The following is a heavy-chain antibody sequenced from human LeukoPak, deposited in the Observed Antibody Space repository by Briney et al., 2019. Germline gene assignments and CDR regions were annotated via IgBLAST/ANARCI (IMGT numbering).Heavy chain of an antibody. D-gene: IGHD3-9*01. CDR1: GFIFRNYA. J-gene: IGHJ4*02. CDR2: ITGSGDTT. CDR3: AKWGDYDILTGYYVSDF. V-gene: IGHV3-23*01. Sequence: GGSLRLSCAASGFIFRNYAMSWVRQAPGKGLEWVSAITGSGDTTYYADSVKGRFTISRDNSKYTLYVEMNTLRAEDTAVYYCAKWGDYDILTGYYVSDFWGQGTLVTVSS.